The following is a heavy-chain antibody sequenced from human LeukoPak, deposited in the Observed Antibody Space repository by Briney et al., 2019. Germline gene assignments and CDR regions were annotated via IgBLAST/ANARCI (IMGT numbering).Heavy chain of an antibody. J-gene: IGHJ6*03. CDR1: GGSINSYY. V-gene: IGHV4-59*01. Sequence: PSETLSLTCTVSGGSINSYYWSWIRQPPGKGLEWIGYIYYSGSTNYNPSLKSRVTISVDTSKNQFSLKLSSVTAADTAVYYCARSVEGYCSGGSCYYYYYYMDVWGKGTTVTVSS. D-gene: IGHD2-15*01. CDR3: ARSVEGYCSGGSCYYYYYYMDV. CDR2: IYYSGST.